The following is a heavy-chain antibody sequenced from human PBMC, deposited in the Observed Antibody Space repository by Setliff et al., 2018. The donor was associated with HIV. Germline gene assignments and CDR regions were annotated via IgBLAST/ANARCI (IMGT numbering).Heavy chain of an antibody. CDR1: GGSISSYY. CDR2: IYYSGST. D-gene: IGHD1-26*01. V-gene: IGHV4-59*08. CDR3: VRQSGSWHAGSGAFDI. J-gene: IGHJ3*02. Sequence: SETLSLTCTVSGGSISSYYWSWIRQPPGKGLEWIGYIYYSGSTNYNPSLKSRVTISVDTSKNQFSLKLRSVTAAGTAVYYCVRQSGSWHAGSGAFDIWGQGTMVTVSS.